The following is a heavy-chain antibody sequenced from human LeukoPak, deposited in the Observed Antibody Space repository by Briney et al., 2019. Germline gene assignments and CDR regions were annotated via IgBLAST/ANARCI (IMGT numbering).Heavy chain of an antibody. CDR1: GFTFSSYW. D-gene: IGHD3-10*01. CDR2: IKQGGSEK. Sequence: GGSLRLSCAASGFTFSSYWMSWVRQAPGKGLEWVANIKQGGSEKYYVDSVKGRFTISRDNAKNSLYLQMNSLRAEDTAVYYCARDTYLWFGESNDYMDVWGKGTTVTVSS. CDR3: ARDTYLWFGESNDYMDV. V-gene: IGHV3-7*01. J-gene: IGHJ6*03.